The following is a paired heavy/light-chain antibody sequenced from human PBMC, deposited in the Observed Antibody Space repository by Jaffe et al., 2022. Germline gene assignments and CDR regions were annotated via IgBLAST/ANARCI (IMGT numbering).Light chain of an antibody. V-gene: IGLV7-46*01. Sequence: QAVVTQEPSLTVSPGGTVTLTCGSSTGTVTSGHYPHWFQQKPGQVPRTLIYDTNNKHSWTPARFSGSLLGGKAALTLSGAQPEDEADYYCLLFYGDAYVFGTGTKVTVL. CDR3: LLFYGDAYV. CDR1: TGTVTSGHY. CDR2: DTN. J-gene: IGLJ1*01.
Heavy chain of an antibody. V-gene: IGHV3-66*02. D-gene: IGHD1-26*01. CDR1: GLAVNYNN. Sequence: EVHLVESGGGLVQPGGSLRLSCAASGLAVNYNNMIWVRQAPGKGLEWVSAMFRDGDTCYVDSVKGRFTISRDNSKNTLSLQMNNLRPEDSAVYHCASVYGGSYWGQGTLVTVSS. CDR2: MFRDGDT. J-gene: IGHJ4*02. CDR3: ASVYGGSY.